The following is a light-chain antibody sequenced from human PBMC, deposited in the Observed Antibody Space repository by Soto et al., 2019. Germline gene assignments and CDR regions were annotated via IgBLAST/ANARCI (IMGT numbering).Light chain of an antibody. Sequence: QSVQTQPASVSGSPGQSITISCTGTSSDVGAYNFVSWYQQHPGKAPKLMIYDVTNRPSGVSSRFSGSKSGNTASLAISGLQAEDEADYYCSSYTTSNTLVFGGGTKVTVL. CDR3: SSYTTSNTLV. V-gene: IGLV2-14*03. CDR2: DVT. J-gene: IGLJ2*01. CDR1: SSDVGAYNF.